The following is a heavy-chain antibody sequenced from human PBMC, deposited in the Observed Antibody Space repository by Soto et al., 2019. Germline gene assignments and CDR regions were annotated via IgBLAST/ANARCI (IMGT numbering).Heavy chain of an antibody. CDR2: VRFDAINK. CDR1: GFAFSSYG. Sequence: QVQLVESGGGVVQPGGSLRLSCATSGFAFSSYGMHWVRQAPGEGLEWVAVVRFDAINKYYADSVKGRFTMSREKSRSLAYLQRNSLRPDDTAVYYCANVRNCGGNCYFDYWGQGTVVTVSS. J-gene: IGHJ4*02. CDR3: ANVRNCGGNCYFDY. V-gene: IGHV3-30*02. D-gene: IGHD2-21*02.